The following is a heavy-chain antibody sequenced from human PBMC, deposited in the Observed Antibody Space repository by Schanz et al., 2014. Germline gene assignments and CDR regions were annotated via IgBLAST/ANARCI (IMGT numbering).Heavy chain of an antibody. J-gene: IGHJ4*02. Sequence: VQLLQSGGALVQPGGSLRLSCSASGFTFSTYAMSWVRQAPGKGLEWVSSISSSSNYYYYADSVKGRFTISRDNAKNSLYLQMNSLRVEDTAVYYCARDLISRSLYAWGQGTLVAVSS. CDR3: ARDLISRSLYA. CDR1: GFTFSTYA. CDR2: ISSSSNYY. V-gene: IGHV3-21*04. D-gene: IGHD6-13*01.